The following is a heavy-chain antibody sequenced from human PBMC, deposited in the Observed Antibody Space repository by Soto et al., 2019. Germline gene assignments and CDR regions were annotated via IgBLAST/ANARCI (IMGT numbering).Heavy chain of an antibody. CDR1: GYSLTSYW. J-gene: IGHJ4*02. Sequence: HGESLKISCKGSGYSLTSYWISWVRQMPGKGLEWMGRIDPSDSYTNYSPSFRGHVTISADKSISTAYLQWSSLKASDTAMYYCARSETQYSSSWSYLDYWGQGTLVTVSS. V-gene: IGHV5-10-1*01. D-gene: IGHD6-13*01. CDR2: IDPSDSYT. CDR3: ARSETQYSSSWSYLDY.